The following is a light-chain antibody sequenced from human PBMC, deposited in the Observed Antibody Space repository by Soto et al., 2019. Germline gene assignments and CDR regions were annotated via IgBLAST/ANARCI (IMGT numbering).Light chain of an antibody. Sequence: DIQMTQSPSTLSASVGGRVTITCRASQTISTWLAWYQQKPGKATKLLIYMESSLQSGVPSRFSGSGSGTQFTLTISSLQPDDFVTYFCQQSNTFPYTFGQGTKLEIK. J-gene: IGKJ2*01. CDR3: QQSNTFPYT. V-gene: IGKV1-5*03. CDR2: MES. CDR1: QTISTW.